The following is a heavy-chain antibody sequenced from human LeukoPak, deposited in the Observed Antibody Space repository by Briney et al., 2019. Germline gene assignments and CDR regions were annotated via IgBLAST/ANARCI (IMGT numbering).Heavy chain of an antibody. D-gene: IGHD2-2*01. J-gene: IGHJ6*02. CDR1: GFTFSSYA. CDR3: ARELVPAANCYGMDV. V-gene: IGHV3-30*01. CDR2: ISYDGSNK. Sequence: GGSLRLSCAASGFTFSSYAMHWVRQAPGKGLELVAVISYDGSNKYYADSVKGRLTISRDNSKNTLYRQMNSLRSEDTAVYYCARELVPAANCYGMDVWGQGTTVTVSS.